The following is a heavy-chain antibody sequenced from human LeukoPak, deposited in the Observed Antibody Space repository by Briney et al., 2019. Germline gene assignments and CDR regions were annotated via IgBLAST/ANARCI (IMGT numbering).Heavy chain of an antibody. CDR2: IWYDGSNK. CDR1: GFSFSNYG. CDR3: SKGEKNSGNLYYYYYGMDV. Sequence: GRSLRLSCAASGFSFSNYGMHWVRQAPGKGLEWVAVIWYDGSNKYYADSVKGRFTISRDNSKNTLYVQMSSLRAEDTAVYYCSKGEKNSGNLYYYYYGMDVWGQGTTVTVSS. D-gene: IGHD1-14*01. J-gene: IGHJ6*02. V-gene: IGHV3-33*06.